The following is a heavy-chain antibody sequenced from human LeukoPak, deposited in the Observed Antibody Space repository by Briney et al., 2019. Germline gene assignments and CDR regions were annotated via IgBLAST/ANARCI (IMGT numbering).Heavy chain of an antibody. J-gene: IGHJ5*02. V-gene: IGHV1-58*01. CDR1: GFTFTSSA. Sequence: ASAKVSCKASGFTFTSSAVQWVRQARGQRLEWIGWIVVGSGNTNYAQKFQERVTITRDMSTSTAYMELSSLRSEDTAVYYCAAKGHSGSYHMGSWFDPWGQGTLVTVSS. D-gene: IGHD1-26*01. CDR2: IVVGSGNT. CDR3: AAKGHSGSYHMGSWFDP.